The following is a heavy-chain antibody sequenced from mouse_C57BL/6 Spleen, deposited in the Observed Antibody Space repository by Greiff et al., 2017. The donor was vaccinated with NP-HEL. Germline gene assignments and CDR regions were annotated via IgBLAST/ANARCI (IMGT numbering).Heavy chain of an antibody. V-gene: IGHV1-15*01. J-gene: IGHJ4*01. CDR1: GYTFTDYE. CDR2: IDPETGGT. D-gene: IGHD1-1*01. Sequence: VQLQQSGAELVRPGASVTLSCKASGYTFTDYEMHWVKQTPVHGLEWIGAIDPETGGTAYNQKFKGKAILTADKSSSTAYMELRSLTSEDSAVYYCTRGGHYYGSSPYYAMDYWGQGTSVTVSS. CDR3: TRGGHYYGSSPYYAMDY.